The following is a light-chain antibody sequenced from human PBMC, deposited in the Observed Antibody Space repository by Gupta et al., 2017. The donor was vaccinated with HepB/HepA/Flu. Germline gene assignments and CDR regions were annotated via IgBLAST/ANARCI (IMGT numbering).Light chain of an antibody. CDR2: EVS. CDR1: SSDVGGYNY. J-gene: IGLJ1*01. V-gene: IGLV2-14*01. CDR3: SSYSTITGTRV. Sequence: QSALTQPASVSGSPGQSITISCPGTSSDVGGYNYVSWYQQVPGKAPRIMIYEVSYRLSGISDRFSGSKSGNTASLTISGLHPEDEATYNCSSYSTITGTRVFGTGTEVTVL.